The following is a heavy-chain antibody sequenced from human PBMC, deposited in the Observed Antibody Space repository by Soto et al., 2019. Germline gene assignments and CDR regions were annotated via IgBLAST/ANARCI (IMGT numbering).Heavy chain of an antibody. CDR1: GFTFSSYG. V-gene: IGHV3-30*18. J-gene: IGHJ6*03. CDR3: AKEMGRLLWSTGMVV. CDR2: ISYDGSNK. D-gene: IGHD3-10*01. Sequence: QVQLVESGGGVVQPGRSLRLSCAASGFTFSSYGMHWVRQAPGKGLEWVAVISYDGSNKYYADSVKGRFTISRDNSKNTLYLQMNSLRAEDTAVYYCAKEMGRLLWSTGMVVWCRGTTVTVSS.